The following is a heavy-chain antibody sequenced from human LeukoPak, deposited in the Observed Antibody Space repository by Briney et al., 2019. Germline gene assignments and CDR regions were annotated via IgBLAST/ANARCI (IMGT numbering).Heavy chain of an antibody. V-gene: IGHV3-30-3*01. D-gene: IGHD4-11*01. CDR3: AKDDYSNYG. J-gene: IGHJ4*02. Sequence: GGSLRLSCAASGFTFSSYAMHWVRQAPGKGLEWVAVISYDGSNKYYADSVKGRFTISRDNSKNTLYLQMNSLRAEDTAVYYCAKDDYSNYGWGQGTLVTVSS. CDR2: ISYDGSNK. CDR1: GFTFSSYA.